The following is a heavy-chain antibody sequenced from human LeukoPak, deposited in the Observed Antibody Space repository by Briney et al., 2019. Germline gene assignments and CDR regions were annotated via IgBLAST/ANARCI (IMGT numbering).Heavy chain of an antibody. D-gene: IGHD6-19*01. V-gene: IGHV4-34*01. Sequence: SETLSLTCAVYGGSFSGYYWSWIRQPPGKGLEWIGEINHSGSTNYNPSLKSRVTISVDTSKNQSSLKLSSVTAADTAVYYCARGRTRQWLVLSYFDYWGQGTLVTVSS. CDR1: GGSFSGYY. CDR2: INHSGST. J-gene: IGHJ4*02. CDR3: ARGRTRQWLVLSYFDY.